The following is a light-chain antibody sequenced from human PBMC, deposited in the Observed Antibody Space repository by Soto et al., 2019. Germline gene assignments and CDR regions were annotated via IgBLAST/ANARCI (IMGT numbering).Light chain of an antibody. J-gene: IGLJ1*01. CDR1: SSDVGTYNS. CDR2: DVS. V-gene: IGLV2-14*03. CDR3: ISYTGSSTSYV. Sequence: QSVLTQPASVSGSPGQSITVSCTGSSSDVGTYNSVSWYQQHPGKAPKLIIYDVSNRPSGVSNRFSGSKSGNTASLTISGLQTEDEADYYCISYTGSSTSYVFGSGTKVTVL.